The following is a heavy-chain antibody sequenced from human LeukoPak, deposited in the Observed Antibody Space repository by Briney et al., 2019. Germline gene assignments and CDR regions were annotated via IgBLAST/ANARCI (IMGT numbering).Heavy chain of an antibody. Sequence: ASVKVSCKASGYTFTSYGISWVRQAPGQGLEWMGWISAYNGNTNYAQKLQGRVTMTTDTSTSTAYMELRSLRSDDTAVYYCARAPLRYFDWLSLDFDYWGQGTLVTVSS. D-gene: IGHD3-9*01. V-gene: IGHV1-18*01. CDR1: GYTFTSYG. J-gene: IGHJ4*02. CDR2: ISAYNGNT. CDR3: ARAPLRYFDWLSLDFDY.